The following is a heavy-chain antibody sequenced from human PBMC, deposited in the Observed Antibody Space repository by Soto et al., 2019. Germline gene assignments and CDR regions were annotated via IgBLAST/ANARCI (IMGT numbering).Heavy chain of an antibody. CDR2: VYYSGST. J-gene: IGHJ4*02. Sequence: PSGTLALTCTVSDGSVSSPTYYWVWVRQPPGKGLQWIGNVYYSGSTFYNPSLKTRVTVSIDTSKNQFSLSLGALTASDTAVYFCARVLTGSRAFDFWGQRALVTVSS. D-gene: IGHD1-20*01. CDR1: DGSVSSPTYY. V-gene: IGHV4-39*01. CDR3: ARVLTGSRAFDF.